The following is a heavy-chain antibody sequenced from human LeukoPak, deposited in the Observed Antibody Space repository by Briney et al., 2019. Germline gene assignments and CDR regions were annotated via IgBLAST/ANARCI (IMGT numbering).Heavy chain of an antibody. CDR3: ARGIAGYSSSWYVSDY. D-gene: IGHD6-13*01. Sequence: GGSLRLSCAASGFTFSSYWMHWVRQAPGKGLEYVSAITSDGDSTYYANSMKGRFTISRDNSKNTLYLQMGSLTTEDMAVYYCARGIAGYSSSWYVSDYWGQGTLVTVSS. CDR2: ITSDGDST. V-gene: IGHV3-64*01. J-gene: IGHJ4*02. CDR1: GFTFSSYW.